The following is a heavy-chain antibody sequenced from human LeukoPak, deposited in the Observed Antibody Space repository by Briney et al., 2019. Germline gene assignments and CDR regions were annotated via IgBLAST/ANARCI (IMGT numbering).Heavy chain of an antibody. V-gene: IGHV1-3*01. CDR3: ARAPYDILTGYSLNWFDP. J-gene: IGHJ5*02. CDR1: GYTFTTYA. Sequence: ASVKVSCKASGYTFTTYAMHWVRQAPGQRLEWMGWINGDNGNTKYSQKFQGRVTITRDTSAYTGYMELRSLSSADTAVYFCARAPYDILTGYSLNWFDPWGQATLVTVSS. D-gene: IGHD3-9*01. CDR2: INGDNGNT.